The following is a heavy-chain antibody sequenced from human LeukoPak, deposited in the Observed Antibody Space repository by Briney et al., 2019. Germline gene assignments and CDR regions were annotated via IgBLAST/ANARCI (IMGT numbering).Heavy chain of an antibody. CDR1: GSTFGDYA. CDR3: TRVLLGYTRYYYDSSGPYLDY. CDR2: IRSKAYGGTT. J-gene: IGHJ4*02. V-gene: IGHV3-49*03. Sequence: PGRPLRLSCTASGSTFGDYAMSWFRQAPGKGLEWVGFIRSKAYGGTTEYAASVKGRFTISRDDSKSIAYLQMNSLKTEDTAVYYCTRVLLGYTRYYYDSSGPYLDYWGQGTLVTVSS. D-gene: IGHD3-22*01.